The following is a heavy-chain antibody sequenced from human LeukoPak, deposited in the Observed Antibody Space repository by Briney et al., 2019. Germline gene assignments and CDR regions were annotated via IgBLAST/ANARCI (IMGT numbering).Heavy chain of an antibody. V-gene: IGHV4-59*01. J-gene: IGHJ6*03. CDR3: ARGGGSYSDYYYYMDV. Sequence: PSETLSLTFTVSGGSISSYYWSWIRQPPGKGLEWIGYIYYSGSTNYNPSLKSRVTISIDTSKNQFSLKLTSVTAADTAVYYCARGGGSYSDYYYYMDVWGKGTTVTVSS. CDR2: IYYSGST. CDR1: GGSISSYY. D-gene: IGHD1-26*01.